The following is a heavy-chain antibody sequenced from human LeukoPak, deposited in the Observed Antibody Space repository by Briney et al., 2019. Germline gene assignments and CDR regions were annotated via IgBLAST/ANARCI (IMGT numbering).Heavy chain of an antibody. CDR2: INHSGSA. CDR1: GGSFSGYY. Sequence: SETLSLTCAVYGGSFSGYYWSWIRQPPGKGLEWIGEINHSGSANYNPSLKSRVTISVDTSKNQFSLKLSSVTAADTAVYYCARGGGVAARVYYYYGMDVWGQGTTVTVSS. CDR3: ARGGGVAARVYYYYGMDV. J-gene: IGHJ6*02. D-gene: IGHD6-6*01. V-gene: IGHV4-34*01.